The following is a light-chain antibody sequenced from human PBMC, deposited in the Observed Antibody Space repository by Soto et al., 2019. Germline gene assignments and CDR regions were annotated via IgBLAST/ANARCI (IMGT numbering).Light chain of an antibody. CDR3: QQYGSSPGYT. CDR2: GAS. V-gene: IGKV3-20*01. CDR1: QSVSSSY. J-gene: IGKJ2*01. Sequence: EIVLTQSPGTLSLSPGERATLSCRASQSVSSSYLAWYQQKPGPDPRLLIYGASSRATGIPDRFSGSGSGTDVTLTISILEPEYVAVYYCQQYGSSPGYTVGQGNKLEIK.